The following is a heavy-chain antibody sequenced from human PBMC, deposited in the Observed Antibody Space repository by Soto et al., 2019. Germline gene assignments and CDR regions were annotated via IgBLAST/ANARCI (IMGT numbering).Heavy chain of an antibody. J-gene: IGHJ5*02. CDR1: GFTFRSYS. CDR3: ALAGVADWFDP. V-gene: IGHV3-23*01. D-gene: IGHD3-3*01. Sequence: EVQLLESGGGMIQPGGSLRLSCAASGFTFRSYSMSWVRQAPGKGLEWVSSISGGVGNTYYVDSVKGRFTISRDNSKNTLFLQMNSLRADDTAVYYCALAGVADWFDPWGHGTLVTVSS. CDR2: ISGGVGNT.